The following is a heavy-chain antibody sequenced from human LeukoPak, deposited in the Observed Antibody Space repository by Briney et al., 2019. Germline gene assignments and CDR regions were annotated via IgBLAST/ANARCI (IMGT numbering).Heavy chain of an antibody. V-gene: IGHV4-34*01. CDR1: GGSFSGYY. J-gene: IGHJ4*02. CDR2: INHSGST. D-gene: IGHD5-24*01. CDR3: VRGWLGDGYNYYFDY. Sequence: SETLSLTCAVYGGSFSGYYWSWIRQPPGKGLEWIGEINHSGSTNYNPSLKSRVTISVDTSKNQFSLKLSSVTAADTAVYYCVRGWLGDGYNYYFDYWGQGTLVTVSS.